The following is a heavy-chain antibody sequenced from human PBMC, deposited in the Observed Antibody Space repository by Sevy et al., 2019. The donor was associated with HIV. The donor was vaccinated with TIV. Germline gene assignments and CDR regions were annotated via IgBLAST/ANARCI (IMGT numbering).Heavy chain of an antibody. CDR1: GDSVSSNSGA. D-gene: IGHD5-12*01. V-gene: IGHV6-1*01. Sequence: SQTLSLTCAISGDSVSSNSGAWNWIRQSPSRGLEWLGRTYYRSKWYNDYAVSVKSRITINPDTSKNQFSLQLNSVTPEDTAVYCCARVLSGYDFERGLLLDYWGQGTLVTVSS. CDR2: TYYRSKWYN. J-gene: IGHJ4*02. CDR3: ARVLSGYDFERGLLLDY.